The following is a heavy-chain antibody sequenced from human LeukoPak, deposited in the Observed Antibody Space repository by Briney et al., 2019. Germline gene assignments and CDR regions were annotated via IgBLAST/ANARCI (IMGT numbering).Heavy chain of an antibody. CDR3: ARSRYCSGGSCFPAFDY. J-gene: IGHJ4*02. Sequence: ASVKVSCKASGYTFTGYYMHWVRQAPGQGLEWMGWINPNSGGTNYAQKFQGWVTMTRDTSISTAYMELSRLRSDDTAVYYCARSRYCSGGSCFPAFDYWGQGTLVTVSS. CDR2: INPNSGGT. V-gene: IGHV1-2*04. CDR1: GYTFTGYY. D-gene: IGHD2-15*01.